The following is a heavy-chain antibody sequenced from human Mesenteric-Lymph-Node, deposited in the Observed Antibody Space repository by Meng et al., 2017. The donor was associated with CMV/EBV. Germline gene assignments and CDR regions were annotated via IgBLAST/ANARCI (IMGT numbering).Heavy chain of an antibody. D-gene: IGHD4-23*01. CDR2: INHSGST. Sequence: QVQLQQWGSGLLKQSETLSLTCAVYGGSFSGYYWSWIRQPPGKGLEWIGEINHSGSTNYNPSLKSRVTISVDTSKNQFSLKLSSVTAADTAVYYCARHQRWLKSEGGFDYWGQGTLVTVSS. V-gene: IGHV4-34*01. J-gene: IGHJ4*02. CDR1: GGSFSGYY. CDR3: ARHQRWLKSEGGFDY.